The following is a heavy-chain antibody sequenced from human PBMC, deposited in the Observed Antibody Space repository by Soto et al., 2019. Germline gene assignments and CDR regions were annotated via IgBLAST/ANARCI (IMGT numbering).Heavy chain of an antibody. V-gene: IGHV3-30*04. D-gene: IGHD2-2*01. Sequence: GGSLRLSCAAYGFTFSSYAMNWVRQAPGKGLEWVALISYEGSSQYYADSVKGRFTISRDSSKNTLYLQMNSLGAADTAVYYCGRCTSTSCHLGSDYWGQGTLVTVSS. CDR3: GRCTSTSCHLGSDY. J-gene: IGHJ4*02. CDR2: ISYEGSSQ. CDR1: GFTFSSYA.